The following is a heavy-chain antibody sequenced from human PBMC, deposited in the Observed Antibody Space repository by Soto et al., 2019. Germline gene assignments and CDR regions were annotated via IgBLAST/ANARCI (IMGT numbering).Heavy chain of an antibody. V-gene: IGHV1-3*01. D-gene: IGHD3-9*01. Sequence: ASVKVSCKASGYTFTSYAMHWVRQAPGQRLEWMGWINAGNGNTKYSQKFQGRVTITRDTSASTAYMELSSLRSEDTAVYYCASGEEVRYFDWFHFDYWGQGTLVTVS. CDR2: INAGNGNT. J-gene: IGHJ4*02. CDR3: ASGEEVRYFDWFHFDY. CDR1: GYTFTSYA.